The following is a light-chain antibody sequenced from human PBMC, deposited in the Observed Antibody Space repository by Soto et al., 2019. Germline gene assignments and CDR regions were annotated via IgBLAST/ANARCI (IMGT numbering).Light chain of an antibody. J-gene: IGKJ1*01. CDR3: QQYFGYPWT. CDR1: QSINDW. Sequence: DIQMTQSPSTLSASVGDRVTITCRASQSINDWLAWYQQKPGKAPNLLIYKASSLQSGVPSRFSGSGSGKEFTLTISSLQPDDFATFYCQQYFGYPWTFGQGTKVEFK. V-gene: IGKV1-5*03. CDR2: KAS.